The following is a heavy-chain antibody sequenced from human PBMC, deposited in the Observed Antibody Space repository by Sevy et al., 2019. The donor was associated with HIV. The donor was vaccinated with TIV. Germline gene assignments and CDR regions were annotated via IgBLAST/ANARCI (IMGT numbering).Heavy chain of an antibody. CDR1: GFNAIHYA. CDR3: AKDQCSGASCSGYAFDY. Sequence: GGSLRLSCAASGFNAIHYAMHWVRQAPGKGLQWVTFIRYDGHTKYYADFVRGRFTISRDTSKNTLFLQMNSLTTEDTAIYYCAKDQCSGASCSGYAFDYWGQGTLVTVSS. D-gene: IGHD2-15*01. CDR2: IRYDGHTK. J-gene: IGHJ4*03. V-gene: IGHV3-30*02.